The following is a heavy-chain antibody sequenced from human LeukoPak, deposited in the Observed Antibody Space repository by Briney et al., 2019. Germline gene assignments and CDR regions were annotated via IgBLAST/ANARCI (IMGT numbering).Heavy chain of an antibody. J-gene: IGHJ4*02. D-gene: IGHD3-22*01. CDR1: GGSFSGYF. CDR3: ARGPWYYDSSGYSPYFDY. CDR2: INHSGST. V-gene: IGHV4-34*01. Sequence: SETLSLTCAVYGGSFSGYFWSWTRQPPGKGLEWIGEINHSGSTNYNPSLKSRVTISVDTSKNQFSLKLSSVTAADTAVYYCARGPWYYDSSGYSPYFDYWGQGTLVTVSS.